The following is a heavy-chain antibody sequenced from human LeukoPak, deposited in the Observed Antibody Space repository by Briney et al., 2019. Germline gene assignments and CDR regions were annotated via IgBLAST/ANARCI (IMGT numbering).Heavy chain of an antibody. CDR3: ARGGSSYVY. V-gene: IGHV3-21*01. D-gene: IGHD6-6*01. CDR2: ISSSSSYI. Sequence: GGSLRLSCAASGFTFSSYSMNSVRQAPEKGLEWVSSISSSSSYIYYADSVKGRFTISRDNAKNSLYLQMNSLRAEDTAVYYCARGGSSYVYWGQGTLVTVSS. J-gene: IGHJ4*02. CDR1: GFTFSSYS.